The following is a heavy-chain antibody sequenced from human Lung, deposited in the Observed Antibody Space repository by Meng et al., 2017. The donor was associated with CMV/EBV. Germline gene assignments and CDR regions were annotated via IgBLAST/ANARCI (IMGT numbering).Heavy chain of an antibody. CDR2: ISYDGSNK. D-gene: IGHD2-2*02. Sequence: GESXKISXAASGFTFSSYAMHWVRQAPGKGLEWVAVISYDGSNKYYADSVKGRFTISRDNSKNTLYLQMNSLRAEDTAVYYCARVAVPAAITLGWFDPWGQGTXVTVSS. V-gene: IGHV3-30*04. CDR3: ARVAVPAAITLGWFDP. CDR1: GFTFSSYA. J-gene: IGHJ5*02.